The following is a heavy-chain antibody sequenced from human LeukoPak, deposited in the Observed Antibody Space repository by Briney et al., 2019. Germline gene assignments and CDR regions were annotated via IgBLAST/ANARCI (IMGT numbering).Heavy chain of an antibody. CDR3: ATSYDMGWLIGY. J-gene: IGHJ4*02. V-gene: IGHV3-7*03. CDR2: IKQDGSEK. D-gene: IGHD3/OR15-3a*01. Sequence: GGSLRLSCAASGFTFGDTWMNWVRQVPGQGLEWVANIKQDGSEKFYAASVKGRFTISRDNGKSSLYLQMNSLRAEDTALYYCATSYDMGWLIGYWGQGTLVTVSS. CDR1: GFTFGDTW.